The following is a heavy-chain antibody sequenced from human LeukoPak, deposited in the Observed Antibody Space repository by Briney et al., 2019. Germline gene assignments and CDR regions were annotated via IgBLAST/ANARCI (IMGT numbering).Heavy chain of an antibody. CDR2: IYYSGST. V-gene: IGHV4-59*01. CDR1: GGSMNNYF. CDR3: ARSGYNYGPYDY. D-gene: IGHD5-18*01. Sequence: ASETLSLTCSVSGGSMNNYFWSWLRQPPGKGLEWIGYIYYSGSTNYNPSLKSRVTISVDTSKNQFSLKLSSVTAADTAVYYCARSGYNYGPYDYWGQGSLVTVSS. J-gene: IGHJ4*02.